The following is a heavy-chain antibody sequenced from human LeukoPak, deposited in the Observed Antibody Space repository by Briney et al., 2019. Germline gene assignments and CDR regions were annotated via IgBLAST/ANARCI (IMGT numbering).Heavy chain of an antibody. CDR1: GFTFSSFA. D-gene: IGHD2-21*01. V-gene: IGHV3-23*01. CDR2: ISGSGGST. Sequence: TGGSLRLSCAASGFTFSSFAMSWVRQAPGKGLEWVSAISGSGGSTYYADSVNGRFTISRDNSRNILFLQMNSLRAEDTALYYCASAREYCGSAECYEYFQHWGQGTLVTVSS. CDR3: ASAREYCGSAECYEYFQH. J-gene: IGHJ1*01.